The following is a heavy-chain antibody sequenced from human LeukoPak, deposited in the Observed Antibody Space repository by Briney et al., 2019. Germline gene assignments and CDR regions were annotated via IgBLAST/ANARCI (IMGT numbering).Heavy chain of an antibody. J-gene: IGHJ4*02. CDR3: ARDDSIRDDSGGYDY. D-gene: IGHD3-22*01. CDR2: IHMSGST. V-gene: IGHV4-4*07. Sequence: SETLSLTCTVSGDSINSYHWSWIRQPAGKGLEWIGRIHMSGSTNYNPSLRSRVAISMDNSKNQFSLKLKSVTAADTAVYYCARDDSIRDDSGGYDYWGQGTLVTISS. CDR1: GDSINSYH.